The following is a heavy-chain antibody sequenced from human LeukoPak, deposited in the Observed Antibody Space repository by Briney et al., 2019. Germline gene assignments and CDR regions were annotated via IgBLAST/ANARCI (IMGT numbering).Heavy chain of an antibody. CDR1: GFTFSSYW. V-gene: IGHV3-33*08. CDR2: IWFDGSNK. CDR3: VRDGQWLVGYFDY. D-gene: IGHD6-19*01. Sequence: GGSLRLSCAASGFTFSSYWMSWVRQAPGKGLEWVAVIWFDGSNKFYADSVKGRFTISRDNSKNMLYLQMNSLRAEDTAVYYCVRDGQWLVGYFDYWGQGTLVIVSS. J-gene: IGHJ4*02.